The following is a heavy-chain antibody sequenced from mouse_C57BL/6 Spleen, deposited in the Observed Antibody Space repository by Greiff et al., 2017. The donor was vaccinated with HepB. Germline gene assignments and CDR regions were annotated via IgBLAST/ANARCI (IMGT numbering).Heavy chain of an antibody. CDR1: GFTFSDYY. J-gene: IGHJ2*01. CDR3: ARRASGYFDY. D-gene: IGHD3-1*01. V-gene: IGHV5-12*01. CDR2: ISNGGGST. Sequence: EVHLVESGGGLVQPGGSLKLSCAASGFTFSDYYMYWVRQTPEKRLEWVAYISNGGGSTYYPDTVKGRFTISRDNAKKPLYLQMSRPKSENTAMYYCARRASGYFDYWGPGTTLTVSS.